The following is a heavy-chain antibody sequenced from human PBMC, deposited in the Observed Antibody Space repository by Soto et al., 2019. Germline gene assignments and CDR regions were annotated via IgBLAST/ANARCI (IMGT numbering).Heavy chain of an antibody. J-gene: IGHJ4*02. D-gene: IGHD2-15*01. V-gene: IGHV3-72*01. CDR1: GFTFSDHY. CDR3: ARTACSGGSCYYTNFDY. Sequence: EVQLVESGGGLVQPGGSLRLSCAASGFTFSDHYMDWVRQAPGKGLEWVGRTRNKANSYTTEYAASVRGRFTVSRDDSKNSLYLQMNSLKIEDTAVYYCARTACSGGSCYYTNFDYWGQGTLVTVSS. CDR2: TRNKANSYTT.